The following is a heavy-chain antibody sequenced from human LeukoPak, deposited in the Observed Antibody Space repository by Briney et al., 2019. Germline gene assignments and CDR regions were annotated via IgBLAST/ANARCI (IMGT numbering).Heavy chain of an antibody. V-gene: IGHV4-59*12. D-gene: IGHD3-22*01. Sequence: SETLSLTCTVSGGSISSYYWSWIRQPPGKGLEWIGYIYYSGSTNYNPSLKSRVTISVDKSKNQFSLKLSSVTDADTAVYYCATYYDSSGYKLDYWGQGTLVTVSS. CDR1: GGSISSYY. J-gene: IGHJ4*02. CDR2: IYYSGST. CDR3: ATYYDSSGYKLDY.